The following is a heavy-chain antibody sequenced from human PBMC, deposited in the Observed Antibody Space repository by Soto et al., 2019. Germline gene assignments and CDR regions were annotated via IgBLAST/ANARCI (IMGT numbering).Heavy chain of an antibody. V-gene: IGHV1-18*01. Sequence: GASVKVSCKASGYTFTSYGISWVRQAPGQGLEWMGWISAYNGNTNYAQKLQGRVTMTTDTSTSTAYMELRSLRSDDTAVYYCARDGEQWLDTYYYYYGMDVWGQGTTVTVSS. CDR2: ISAYNGNT. D-gene: IGHD6-19*01. CDR3: ARDGEQWLDTYYYYYGMDV. CDR1: GYTFTSYG. J-gene: IGHJ6*02.